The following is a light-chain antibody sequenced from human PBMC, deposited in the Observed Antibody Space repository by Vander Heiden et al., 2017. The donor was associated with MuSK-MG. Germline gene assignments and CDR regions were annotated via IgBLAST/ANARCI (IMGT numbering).Light chain of an antibody. J-gene: IGKJ5*01. Sequence: DIVLPQSPGTLSSSPGERATLSCRASQSVSSRYLGWYQQKPGKAPRLLIYGASSRATGIPDRFSGSGSGTDFTITISRLEHEDFAVYYCQQSGGGLTFGQGTRLEIK. V-gene: IGKV3-20*01. CDR2: GAS. CDR1: QSVSSRY. CDR3: QQSGGGLT.